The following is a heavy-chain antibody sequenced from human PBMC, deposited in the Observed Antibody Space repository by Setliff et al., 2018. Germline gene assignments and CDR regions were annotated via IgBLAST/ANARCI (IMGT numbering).Heavy chain of an antibody. CDR2: IYYRGTT. V-gene: IGHV4-39*01. D-gene: IGHD1-1*01. Sequence: SETLSLTCTVSGDSISSSRYYWAWIRQPPGKGLEWIGNIYYRGTTYSNASLASRLTISVDTAKNQFSLKLTSVTAADTAVYYCARTGTYRYFDYWGQGTRVTVSS. CDR3: ARTGTYRYFDY. CDR1: GDSISSSRYY. J-gene: IGHJ4*02.